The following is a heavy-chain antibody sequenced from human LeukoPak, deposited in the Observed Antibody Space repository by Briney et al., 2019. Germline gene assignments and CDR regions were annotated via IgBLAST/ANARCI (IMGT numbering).Heavy chain of an antibody. D-gene: IGHD6-13*01. V-gene: IGHV3-11*04. CDR1: GFTFSDYY. CDR2: ISSSGNTR. J-gene: IGHJ4*02. CDR3: AREGIWQQLDGYYFDY. Sequence: GGSLRLSCAASGFTFSDYYMSWIRQAPGKGLEWVSYISSSGNTRYYADSVKGRFTISRDNAKNSLCLQMNSLRAEDTAVYYCAREGIWQQLDGYYFDYWGQGTLVTVSS.